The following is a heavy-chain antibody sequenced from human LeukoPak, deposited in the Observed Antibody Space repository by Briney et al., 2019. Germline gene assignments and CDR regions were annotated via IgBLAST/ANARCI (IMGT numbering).Heavy chain of an antibody. Sequence: SETLSLTCTVSGGSISSSNYYWGWIRQPPGKELEWIGSFYYSGSTYQNPSLKSRVTISVDTSKNQFSLNVSSVTAADTAVYYCARQSSGWPDFDYWGQGTLVTVSS. V-gene: IGHV4-39*01. CDR2: FYYSGST. D-gene: IGHD6-19*01. J-gene: IGHJ4*02. CDR3: ARQSSGWPDFDY. CDR1: GGSISSSNYY.